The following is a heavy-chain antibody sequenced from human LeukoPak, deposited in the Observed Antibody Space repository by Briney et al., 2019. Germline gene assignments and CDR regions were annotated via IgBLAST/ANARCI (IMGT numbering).Heavy chain of an antibody. CDR1: GYTFTGYY. Sequence: ASVKVSCTASGYTFTGYYMHWVRQAPGQGLEWMGWINPNSGGTNYAQRFQGRVTITRDTSISTAYMELSRLRSDDTAVYYCARDPENWNYRDRFDYWGQGTLVTVSS. CDR2: INPNSGGT. V-gene: IGHV1-2*02. D-gene: IGHD1-7*01. CDR3: ARDPENWNYRDRFDY. J-gene: IGHJ4*02.